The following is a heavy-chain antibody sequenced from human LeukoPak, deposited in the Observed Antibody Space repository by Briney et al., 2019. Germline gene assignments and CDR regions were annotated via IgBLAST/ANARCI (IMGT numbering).Heavy chain of an antibody. CDR2: IFHSGTT. V-gene: IGHV4-38-2*02. CDR1: GYSISDGFY. CDR3: VSRATFVLHFDY. J-gene: IGHJ4*02. Sequence: SETLSLTCTVSGYSISDGFYWDWIRQTPGKRLEWIGSIFHSGTTYYNPSLKSRVTMSVDTSKNQFSLRLSSATAADTAVYYCVSRATFVLHFDYWGQGTVVTVSS. D-gene: IGHD2/OR15-2a*01.